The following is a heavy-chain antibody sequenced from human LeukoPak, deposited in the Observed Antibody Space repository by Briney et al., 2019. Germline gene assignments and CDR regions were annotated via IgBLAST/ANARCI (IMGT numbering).Heavy chain of an antibody. V-gene: IGHV3-43*01. Sequence: QPGGSLRLSCTASGFNFYRFTMHWVRQSPGKGLEWVSFIGRDGRVTSYADSVKGRFTISRDNSRNSVYLQGDSLRPEDTAFYHCVKEREGHKDGLDSWGQGTLVTVSS. CDR1: GFNFYRFT. CDR2: IGRDGRVT. D-gene: IGHD5-24*01. CDR3: VKEREGHKDGLDS. J-gene: IGHJ4*02.